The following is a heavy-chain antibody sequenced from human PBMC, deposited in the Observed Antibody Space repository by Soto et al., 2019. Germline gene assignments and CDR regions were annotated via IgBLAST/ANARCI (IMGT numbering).Heavy chain of an antibody. Sequence: GESLKISCEGSGYSFTSYWIGWVRQMPGKGLEWMGIIYPGDSDTRYSPSFQGQVTISADKSISTAYLQWSSLKASDTAMYYCARHLFFYVRDNYYYYYMDVWGKGTTVTVSS. D-gene: IGHD3-10*02. CDR1: GYSFTSYW. CDR2: IYPGDSDT. CDR3: ARHLFFYVRDNYYYYYMDV. J-gene: IGHJ6*03. V-gene: IGHV5-51*01.